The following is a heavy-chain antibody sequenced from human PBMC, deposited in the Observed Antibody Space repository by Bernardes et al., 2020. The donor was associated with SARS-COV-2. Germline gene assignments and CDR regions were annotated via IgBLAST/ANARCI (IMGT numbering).Heavy chain of an antibody. D-gene: IGHD3-10*01. CDR2: ISAGGSYI. V-gene: IGHV3-21*01. Sequence: GGSLRLSCAASGFTFSNYGMNWVRQAPGKGLEWVSFISAGGSYIYYADSVKGRFTISRDNAQSSLSLEVNNLRAEDTAVYYCARRGEMATIAYWGQGTLVTVSS. J-gene: IGHJ4*02. CDR3: ARRGEMATIAY. CDR1: GFTFSNYG.